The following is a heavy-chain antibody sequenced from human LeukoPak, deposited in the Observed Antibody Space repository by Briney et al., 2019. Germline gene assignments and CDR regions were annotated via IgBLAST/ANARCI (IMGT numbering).Heavy chain of an antibody. Sequence: PGGCLRLSSAPSRVTPSRYSTQCVPQAPGKRLERGAVITYEGSKKYTTHSARGGFSISRDNSKNTLYLCINSLRAEDTAVYYCAKDLTEMATIYYSYYGMDVWGQGTTVTVSS. CDR3: AKDLTEMATIYYSYYGMDV. CDR1: RVTPSRYS. D-gene: IGHD5-24*01. J-gene: IGHJ6*02. CDR2: ITYEGSKK. V-gene: IGHV3-30*18.